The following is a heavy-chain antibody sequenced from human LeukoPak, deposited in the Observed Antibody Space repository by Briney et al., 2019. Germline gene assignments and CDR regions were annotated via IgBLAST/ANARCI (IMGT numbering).Heavy chain of an antibody. J-gene: IGHJ4*02. D-gene: IGHD1-26*01. CDR3: ARAREPEGAFDY. CDR2: IYYSGST. Sequence: SETLSLTCTVSGGSISSYYWSWIRQPPWKGLEWIGYIYYSGSTNYNPSLKSRVTISVDTSKNQFSLKLSSVTAADTAVYYCARAREPEGAFDYWGQGTLVTVPS. CDR1: GGSISSYY. V-gene: IGHV4-59*01.